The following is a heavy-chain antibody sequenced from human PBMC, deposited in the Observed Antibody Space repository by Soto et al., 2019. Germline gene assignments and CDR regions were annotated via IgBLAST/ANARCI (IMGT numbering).Heavy chain of an antibody. Sequence: GSLRLSCAASGFTFSDYYMSWIRQAPGKGLEWVSYISSSSSYTNYADSVKGRFTISRDNAKNSLYLQMTSLRAEDTAVYYCARTPDCTNGVCSAGFDYWGQGTLVTVS. J-gene: IGHJ4*02. CDR1: GFTFSDYY. V-gene: IGHV3-11*06. CDR2: ISSSSSYT. CDR3: ARTPDCTNGVCSAGFDY. D-gene: IGHD2-8*01.